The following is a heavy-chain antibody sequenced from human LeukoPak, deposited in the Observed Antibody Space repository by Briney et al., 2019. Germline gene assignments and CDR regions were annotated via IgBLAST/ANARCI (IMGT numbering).Heavy chain of an antibody. CDR1: GYTFTSYG. D-gene: IGHD5-12*01. J-gene: IGHJ4*02. V-gene: IGHV1-18*01. Sequence: ASVKVSCKASGYTFTSYGISWVRQAPGQGLEWMGWINAYDGNTNYAQKLQGRVTMTTDTSTSTAYMELRSLRSDDTAVYYCARDKGRATNFDYWGQGTLVTVSS. CDR3: ARDKGRATNFDY. CDR2: INAYDGNT.